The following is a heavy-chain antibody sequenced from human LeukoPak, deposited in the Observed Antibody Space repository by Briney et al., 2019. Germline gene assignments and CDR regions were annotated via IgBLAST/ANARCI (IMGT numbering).Heavy chain of an antibody. CDR2: INPNHGDT. Sequence: GASVKVSCKASGYTFTGYYMHWVRQAPGQGLEWMGWINPNHGDTNYAQKFQDRVSMTRDTSISTAYMHLSGLRSADTAVYYCARSPHILTGENFDYWGQGTLVTVSS. V-gene: IGHV1-2*02. D-gene: IGHD3-9*01. J-gene: IGHJ4*02. CDR1: GYTFTGYY. CDR3: ARSPHILTGENFDY.